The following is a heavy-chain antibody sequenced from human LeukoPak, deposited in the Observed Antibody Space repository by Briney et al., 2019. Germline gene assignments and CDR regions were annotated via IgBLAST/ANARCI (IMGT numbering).Heavy chain of an antibody. V-gene: IGHV3-21*01. D-gene: IGHD2-15*01. CDR1: GFTFSTYW. Sequence: PGGSLRLSCPASGFTFSTYWMSWVHQAPGKGLEWVSSISSSSSYIYYADSVKGRFTIPRDNAKNSLYLQMNSLRAEDTAVYYCVGGTWDHYWGQGTLVTVSS. CDR2: ISSSSSYI. J-gene: IGHJ4*02. CDR3: VGGTWDHY.